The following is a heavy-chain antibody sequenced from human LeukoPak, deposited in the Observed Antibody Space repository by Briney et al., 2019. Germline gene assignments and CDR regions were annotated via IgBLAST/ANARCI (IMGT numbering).Heavy chain of an antibody. V-gene: IGHV4-39*01. CDR3: ARHPRAGWEILTGSVLF. CDR1: GGSISSSSYY. Sequence: SETLSLTCTVSGGSISSSSYYWGWIRQPPGTGLEWIGSIYYSGSTYYNPSLKSRVTISVDTSKNQFSLKLSSVTAADTAVYYCARHPRAGWEILTGSVLFWGQGTLVTVSS. J-gene: IGHJ4*02. CDR2: IYYSGST. D-gene: IGHD3-9*01.